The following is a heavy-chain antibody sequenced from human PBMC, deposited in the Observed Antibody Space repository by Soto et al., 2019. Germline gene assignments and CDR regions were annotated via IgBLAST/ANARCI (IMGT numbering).Heavy chain of an antibody. D-gene: IGHD6-13*01. CDR3: ARDSGSAAAGGFDY. CDR1: GGSLSSYY. V-gene: IGHV4-4*07. Sequence: LSLTCTVSGGSLSSYYWSWIRQPAGKGLEWIGRIYTSGSTNYNPSLKSRVTMSVDTSKNQFSLMLSSVTAADTAAYYCARDSGSAAAGGFDYWGQGTLVTVSS. J-gene: IGHJ4*02. CDR2: IYTSGST.